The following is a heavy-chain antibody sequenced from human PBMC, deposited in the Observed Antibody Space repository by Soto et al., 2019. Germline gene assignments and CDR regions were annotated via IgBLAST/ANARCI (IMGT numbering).Heavy chain of an antibody. CDR2: ISGSGGST. V-gene: IGHV3-23*01. Sequence: GGSLRLSCAASGFTFSSYAMGWVRQAPGKGLEWVSAISGSGGSTYYADSVKGRFTISRDNSKNTLYLQMNSLRAEDTAVYYCAKENREYSSSWYYDYWGQGTLVTVSS. CDR3: AKENREYSSSWYYDY. D-gene: IGHD6-13*01. J-gene: IGHJ4*02. CDR1: GFTFSSYA.